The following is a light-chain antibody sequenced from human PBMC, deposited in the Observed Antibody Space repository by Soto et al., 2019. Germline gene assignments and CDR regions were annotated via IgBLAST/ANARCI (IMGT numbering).Light chain of an antibody. CDR2: DVS. J-gene: IGLJ2*01. Sequence: QSALTQPASVSGSPGQSITISCTGTSSDVGGYNYVSWYQQHPGKAPKLMIYDVSNRPSGVSNRFSGSKSGTTASLTISGLQAEDDADYYCSSYTSSSTDVVFGGGTKLTVL. CDR3: SSYTSSSTDVV. V-gene: IGLV2-14*01. CDR1: SSDVGGYNY.